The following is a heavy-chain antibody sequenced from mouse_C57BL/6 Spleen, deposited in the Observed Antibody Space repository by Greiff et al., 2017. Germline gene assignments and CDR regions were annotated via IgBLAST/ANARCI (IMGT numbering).Heavy chain of an antibody. CDR3: ARIGTRD. D-gene: IGHD3-3*01. J-gene: IGHJ4*01. CDR2: IWSSGST. Sequence: QVQLQQSGPGLVQPSQSLSITCTVSGFSLTSYGVHWVRQSPGKGLEWLGVIWSSGSTDYNAAFISRLSISKDNSKSQVFFKMNSLQADDTAIYYCARIGTRDWGQGTSVTVSS. CDR1: GFSLTSYG. V-gene: IGHV2-2*01.